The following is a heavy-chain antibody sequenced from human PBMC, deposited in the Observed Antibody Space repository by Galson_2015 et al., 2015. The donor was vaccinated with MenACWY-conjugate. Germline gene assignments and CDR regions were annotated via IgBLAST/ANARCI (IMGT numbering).Heavy chain of an antibody. CDR2: LSYTGET. D-gene: IGHD3-10*01. CDR1: GDSISSGHYY. J-gene: IGHJ6*02. V-gene: IGHV4-39*07. CDR3: ASRGRGSTSHYGMDV. Sequence: SETLSLTCAVSGDSISSGHYYWGVIRQPPGKGLEWIGTLSYTGETNYNPSLKSRVTISADTSKNQFSLKLDSVTAADTAVYYCASRGRGSTSHYGMDVWGQGTTVTVSS.